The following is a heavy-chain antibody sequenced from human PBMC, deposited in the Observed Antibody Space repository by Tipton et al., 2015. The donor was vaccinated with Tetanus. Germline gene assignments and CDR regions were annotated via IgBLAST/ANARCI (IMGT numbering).Heavy chain of an antibody. CDR1: GFTLSRFG. CDR3: ANGSSLDY. V-gene: IGHV3-21*01. CDR2: ISSTSSYI. J-gene: IGHJ4*02. D-gene: IGHD2-15*01. Sequence: SLRLSCEVSGFTLSRFGMNWVRQAPGKGLEWISSISSTSSYIYYATSVKGRFTISRDNAKNSLFLQMNSLRAEDTAIYYCANGSSLDYWGPGTLVTVSS.